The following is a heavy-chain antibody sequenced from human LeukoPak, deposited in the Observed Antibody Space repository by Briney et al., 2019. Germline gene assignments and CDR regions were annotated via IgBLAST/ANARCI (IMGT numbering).Heavy chain of an antibody. Sequence: GGSLRLSCAASGFTFSRKWMSWVRQAPGKGLEWVANMNQDGSAKGYVDSVKGRFTISRDNARNSLYLQMSSLRPEDTAVYYCATYTHWVAGDVWGQGTTVTVSS. CDR3: ATYTHWVAGDV. D-gene: IGHD3-16*01. V-gene: IGHV3-7*01. CDR1: GFTFSRKW. J-gene: IGHJ6*02. CDR2: MNQDGSAK.